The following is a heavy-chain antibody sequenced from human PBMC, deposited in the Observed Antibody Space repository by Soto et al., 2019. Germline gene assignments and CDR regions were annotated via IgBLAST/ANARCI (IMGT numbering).Heavy chain of an antibody. CDR2: IFSNGEK. CDR3: ARVEQSASVDGNWFAL. V-gene: IGHV2-26*01. D-gene: IGHD5-12*01. J-gene: IGHJ5*02. Sequence: QVTLKESGPVLVKPTETLTLTCTVSGFSLNNARLGVSWIRQPPGKALEGLAHIFSNGEKSYRPSLKSRLTISKYTYNSQVVLTMANLYPLDTATYAFARVEQSASVDGNWFALWGQGILVTVSS. CDR1: GFSLNNARLG.